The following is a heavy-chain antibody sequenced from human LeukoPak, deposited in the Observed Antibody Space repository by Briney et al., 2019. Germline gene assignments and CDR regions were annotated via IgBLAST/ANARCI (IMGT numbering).Heavy chain of an antibody. J-gene: IGHJ4*02. V-gene: IGHV3-33*08. CDR3: ARARNNYDVSGYSALDY. CDR2: IWYDGTNE. Sequence: GGSLRLSCAASGFTFSSYWMSWVRQAPGKGLEWVAVIWYDGTNENYSDSLRGRFTISRDNSKNTLYLQMNSLRAEDTAVYYCARARNNYDVSGYSALDYWGQGTLVTVSS. D-gene: IGHD3-22*01. CDR1: GFTFSSYW.